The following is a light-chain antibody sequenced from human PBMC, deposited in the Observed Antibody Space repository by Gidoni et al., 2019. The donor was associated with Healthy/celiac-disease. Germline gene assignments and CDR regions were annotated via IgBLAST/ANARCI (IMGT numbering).Light chain of an antibody. CDR2: EVS. V-gene: IGLV2-8*01. CDR1: SSDDGGYNY. Sequence: QSALTQPPSPSGSPGPSVTISCTGTSSDDGGYNYVSWYQQHPGKAPKLMIYEVSKRPSGVPDRFSGSKSGNTASLTVSGLQAEDEADYYCSSYAGSNNFVFGTGTKVTVL. J-gene: IGLJ1*01. CDR3: SSYAGSNNFV.